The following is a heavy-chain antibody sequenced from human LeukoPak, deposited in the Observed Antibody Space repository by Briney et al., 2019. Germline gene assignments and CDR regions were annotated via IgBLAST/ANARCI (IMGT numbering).Heavy chain of an antibody. J-gene: IGHJ5*02. CDR2: IYSGGTT. CDR1: GFTVSSNY. Sequence: GGSLRLSCAASGFTVSSNYMSWARQAPGKGLEWVSVIYSGGTTYYADSVKGRFTISRDNSKNTLYLQMNSLRAEDTAVYYCARGAGSSRENWFDTWGQGTLVTVSS. CDR3: ARGAGSSRENWFDT. V-gene: IGHV3-66*01. D-gene: IGHD6-13*01.